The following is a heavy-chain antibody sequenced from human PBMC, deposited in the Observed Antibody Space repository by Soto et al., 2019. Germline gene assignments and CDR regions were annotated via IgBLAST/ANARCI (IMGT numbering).Heavy chain of an antibody. CDR3: AHSLRVTTIWYFDL. CDR2: IYWDDDK. Sequence: QITLKESGPTLVKPTQTLTLTCTFSGFSLSTSGVGVGWIRQPPGKALEWLALIYWDDDKRYSPSLKSRLTITKYTSKNQVVLTMTNMDPVDTATYYCAHSLRVTTIWYFDLWGRGTLVTVSS. CDR1: GFSLSTSGVG. D-gene: IGHD4-17*01. J-gene: IGHJ2*01. V-gene: IGHV2-5*02.